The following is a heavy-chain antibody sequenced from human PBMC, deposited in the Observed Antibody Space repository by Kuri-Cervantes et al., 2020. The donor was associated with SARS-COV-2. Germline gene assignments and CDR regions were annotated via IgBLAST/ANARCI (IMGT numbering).Heavy chain of an antibody. D-gene: IGHD3-22*01. CDR3: ARRYHYYDSRGYSGGAYYYGMDV. Sequence: GESLKISCQGSGYSFNSYWIGWVRQMPGKGLEWMGIIYPGDSDNRYSPSFQGQVTISADKSISTADLQWSSLKASNTAMYYCARRYHYYDSRGYSGGAYYYGMDVWGQGTTVTVSS. CDR1: GYSFNSYW. CDR2: IYPGDSDN. V-gene: IGHV5-51*01. J-gene: IGHJ6*02.